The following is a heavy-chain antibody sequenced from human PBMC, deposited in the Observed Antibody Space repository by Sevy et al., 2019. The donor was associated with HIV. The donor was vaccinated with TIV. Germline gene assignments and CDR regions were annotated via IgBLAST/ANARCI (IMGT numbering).Heavy chain of an antibody. CDR1: GGSISSGGYY. CDR2: IYYSGST. J-gene: IGHJ3*02. V-gene: IGHV4-31*11. CDR3: ARGEYDSRLTGAFDI. Sequence: SETLSLTCAVSGGSISSGGYYWSWIRQHPGQGLEWIGYIYYSGSTYYNPSLKSRVTISVDTSKNQFSLKLSSVTAADTAVYYCARGEYDSRLTGAFDIWGQGTMVTVSS. D-gene: IGHD3-22*01.